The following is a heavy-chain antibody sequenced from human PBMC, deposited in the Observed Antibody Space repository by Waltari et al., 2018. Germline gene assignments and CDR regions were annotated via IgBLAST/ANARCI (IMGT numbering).Heavy chain of an antibody. CDR1: GGTFSGYH. CDR3: ARETGPEAFDI. V-gene: IGHV4-34*01. J-gene: IGHJ3*02. Sequence: QEQLQQWGAGLLKPSETLSLTCAVYGGTFSGYHWSWIRQPPGKGLEWIGEINHSGSTNYNPSLKSRVTISVDTSKNQFSLKLSSVTAADTAVYYCARETGPEAFDIWGQGTMVTVSS. CDR2: INHSGST.